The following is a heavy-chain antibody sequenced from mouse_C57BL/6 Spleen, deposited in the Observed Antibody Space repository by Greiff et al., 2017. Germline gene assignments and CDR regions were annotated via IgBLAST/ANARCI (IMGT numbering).Heavy chain of an antibody. CDR1: GYAFSSSW. CDR2: INPGDGDT. J-gene: IGHJ4*01. CDR3: ASADGKAPYYYAMDY. V-gene: IGHV1-82*01. D-gene: IGHD2-1*01. Sequence: VQLQQSGPELVKPGASVKISCKASGYAFSSSWMNWVKQRPGKGLEWIGRINPGDGDTNYNGKFKGKATLTADKSSSTAYMQLSSLTSADSAVYLCASADGKAPYYYAMDYWGQGTSVTVSS.